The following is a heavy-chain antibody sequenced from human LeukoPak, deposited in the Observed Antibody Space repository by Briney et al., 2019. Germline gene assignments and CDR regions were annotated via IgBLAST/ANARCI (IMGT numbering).Heavy chain of an antibody. Sequence: PGGSLRLSCAASGFTFSDFYMSWIRQAPGSGLEWVSNINSIPSTIYYADSVKGRFTISRDNARNSLYLQMNSLRAEDTAVYYCARGNYYDGSGEFDYWGQGTLVTVSS. CDR3: ARGNYYDGSGEFDY. CDR2: INSIPSTI. V-gene: IGHV3-11*04. D-gene: IGHD3-22*01. CDR1: GFTFSDFY. J-gene: IGHJ4*02.